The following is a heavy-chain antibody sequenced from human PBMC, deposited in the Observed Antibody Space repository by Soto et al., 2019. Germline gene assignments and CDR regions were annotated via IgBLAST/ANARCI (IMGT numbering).Heavy chain of an antibody. Sequence: PGGSLRLSCTASGFTFGDYAMSWVRQAPGKGLEWVGFIRSKAYGGTTEYAASVKGRFTISRDDSKSIAYLQMNSLKTEDTAVYYCNRWFSLEPVDYWGQGTLVTVSS. CDR2: IRSKAYGGTT. J-gene: IGHJ4*02. CDR1: GFTFGDYA. CDR3: NRWFSLEPVDY. V-gene: IGHV3-49*04. D-gene: IGHD1-1*01.